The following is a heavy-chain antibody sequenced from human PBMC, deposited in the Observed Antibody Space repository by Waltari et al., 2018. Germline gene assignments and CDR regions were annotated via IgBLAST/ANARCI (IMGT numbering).Heavy chain of an antibody. CDR2: IKPDGSGR. V-gene: IGHV3-7*04. CDR3: ARDRGWLQFDY. CDR1: GFTFGTSW. D-gene: IGHD5-12*01. Sequence: EVQLVESGGGLVHPGGTLSLSCAASGFTFGTSWMNWVRQAPGRGPDWVANIKPDGSGRSYVDFVRGRFTISRDNAKSSLYLQINSLTVEDTAIYYCARDRGWLQFDYWGQGALVIVSS. J-gene: IGHJ4*02.